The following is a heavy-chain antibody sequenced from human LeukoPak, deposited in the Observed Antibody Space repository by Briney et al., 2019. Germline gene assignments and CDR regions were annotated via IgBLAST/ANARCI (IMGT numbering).Heavy chain of an antibody. CDR2: ISYDGSSK. Sequence: PGGSLRLTCAASEFTFSSYGMHWVRQAPGKGLEWVAVISYDGSSKDYAESVKGRFTISRDNSKNTLYLHMNSLRVEDTAVYYCAKAADQYYYSYFYYMDVWGKGTTVTISS. J-gene: IGHJ6*03. D-gene: IGHD2/OR15-2a*01. CDR3: AKAADQYYYSYFYYMDV. V-gene: IGHV3-30*18. CDR1: EFTFSSYG.